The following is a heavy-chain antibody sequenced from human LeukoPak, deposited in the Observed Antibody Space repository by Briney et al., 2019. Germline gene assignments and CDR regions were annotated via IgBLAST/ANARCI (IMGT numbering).Heavy chain of an antibody. D-gene: IGHD2-2*01. CDR2: IKQDGSEK. J-gene: IGHJ6*04. CDR1: GFTFSSHW. V-gene: IGHV3-7*01. CDR3: ARMPRGPDV. Sequence: GGALRLSWVASGFTFSSHWMSWVRQAAGKGLEWVASIKQDGSEKYYVDSMKGRFTISRDNAKNSLYLQMNSLRAEDTAVYYCARMPRGPDVWGKGTTVTVSS.